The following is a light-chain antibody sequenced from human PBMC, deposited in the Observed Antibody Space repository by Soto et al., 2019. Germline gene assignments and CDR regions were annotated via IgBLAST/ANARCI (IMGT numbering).Light chain of an antibody. Sequence: LTQPASVSGSPGQSITISCTGSSSDVGGYNYVSWYQQHPGKAPKLMIYEVSNRPSGISNRFSGSKSGNTASLTLSGLQAEDEADYYCSSYTSSSTLAFGGGTK. J-gene: IGLJ2*01. V-gene: IGLV2-14*01. CDR2: EVS. CDR3: SSYTSSSTLA. CDR1: SSDVGGYNY.